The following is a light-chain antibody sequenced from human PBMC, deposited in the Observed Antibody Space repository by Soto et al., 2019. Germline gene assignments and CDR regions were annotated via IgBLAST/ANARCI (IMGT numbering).Light chain of an antibody. CDR3: RQRYNWPLT. CDR1: QSIGNS. V-gene: IGKV3-11*01. J-gene: IGKJ4*01. Sequence: TVLTQSPATLSLSPGERATLSCKASQSIGNSLGWFQQKPGQAPRLLIDDAFNRATGIPARFTGRGSGSDFNLTISSLEPEDFGVYYCRQRYNWPLTFGGGTKVEIK. CDR2: DAF.